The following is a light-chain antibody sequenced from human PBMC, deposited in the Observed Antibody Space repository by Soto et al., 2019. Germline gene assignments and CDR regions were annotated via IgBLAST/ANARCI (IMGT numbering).Light chain of an antibody. CDR1: SGHSSYA. J-gene: IGLJ3*02. Sequence: QLVLTQSSSASASPGASVTLTCTLSSGHSSYAIAWHQQQPEKGPRYLMKLNSDGSHSKGDGIPDRFSGSSSGAERYLTISRPQSEDEADYYCQSWGAGMPVFGGGTQLTVL. CDR3: QSWGAGMPV. V-gene: IGLV4-69*01. CDR2: LNSDGSH.